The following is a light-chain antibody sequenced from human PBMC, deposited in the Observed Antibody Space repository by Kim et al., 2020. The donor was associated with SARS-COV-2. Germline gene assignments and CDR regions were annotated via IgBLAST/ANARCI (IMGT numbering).Light chain of an antibody. CDR2: GAS. CDR3: QQYDNWPPYT. V-gene: IGKV3-15*01. J-gene: IGKJ2*01. Sequence: EVVMTQSPATLSLSPGERATLSCRASRSVNTNLAWYQQQPGQAPRLLIYGASTRATDIPARFSGSGSGTEFTLIISSLQSEDIAVYYCQQYDNWPPYTFGQGTKLEI. CDR1: RSVNTN.